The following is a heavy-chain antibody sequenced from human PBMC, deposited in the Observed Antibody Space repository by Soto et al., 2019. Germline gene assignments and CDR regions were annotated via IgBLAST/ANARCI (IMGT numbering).Heavy chain of an antibody. Sequence: SETLSLTCTVSGGSISSSSYYWGWIRQPPGKGLEWIGSIYYSGSTYYNPSLKSRATISVDTSKNQFSLKLNSVTAADTAVYYCSRGDDPYKMGNSWGQGTLVTVS. D-gene: IGHD2-21*01. V-gene: IGHV4-39*01. CDR1: GGSISSSSYY. J-gene: IGHJ4*02. CDR3: SRGDDPYKMGNS. CDR2: IYYSGST.